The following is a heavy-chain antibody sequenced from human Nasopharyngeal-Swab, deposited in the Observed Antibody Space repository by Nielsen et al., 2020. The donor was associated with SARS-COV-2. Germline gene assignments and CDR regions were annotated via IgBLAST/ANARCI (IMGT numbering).Heavy chain of an antibody. D-gene: IGHD3-10*01. J-gene: IGHJ4*02. CDR3: AADQGVQGARGDY. Sequence: SVKASCKASGFTFTSSAVQWGRQARGKRLEWIGWIVVGSGNTNYAQKFQERVSITRDMSTSTAYMELSSLRSEDTAVYYCAADQGVQGARGDYWGQGTLVTVSS. CDR2: IVVGSGNT. V-gene: IGHV1-58*01. CDR1: GFTFTSSA.